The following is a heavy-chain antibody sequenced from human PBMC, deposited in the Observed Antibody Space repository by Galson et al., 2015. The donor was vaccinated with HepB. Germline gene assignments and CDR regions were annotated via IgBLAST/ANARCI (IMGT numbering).Heavy chain of an antibody. D-gene: IGHD4-23*01. CDR3: ARHTYYGANPDY. V-gene: IGHV5-51*01. CDR1: GYDFTSYW. Sequence: SGAEVKKPGESLKISCKGSGYDFTSYWIAWVRQLPGKGLEWMGIIFPGDSHTTYSPSFQGQVTISADKSISTAFLQWSSLKASDTAMYYCARHTYYGANPDYWGQGTLVTVSS. J-gene: IGHJ4*02. CDR2: IFPGDSHT.